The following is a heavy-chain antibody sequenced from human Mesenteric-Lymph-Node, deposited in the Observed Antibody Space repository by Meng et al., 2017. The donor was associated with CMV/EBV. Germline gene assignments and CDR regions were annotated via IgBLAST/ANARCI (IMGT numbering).Heavy chain of an antibody. J-gene: IGHJ3*02. Sequence: ASVKVSCKASGYTFTSYGISWVRQAPGQGLEWMGIINPSGGSTSYAQKFQGRVTMTRDTSTSTVYMELSSLRSEDTAVYYCARDLLNYGRFRAFDIWGQGTMVTVSS. V-gene: IGHV1-46*01. CDR3: ARDLLNYGRFRAFDI. D-gene: IGHD4-17*01. CDR2: INPSGGST. CDR1: GYTFTSYG.